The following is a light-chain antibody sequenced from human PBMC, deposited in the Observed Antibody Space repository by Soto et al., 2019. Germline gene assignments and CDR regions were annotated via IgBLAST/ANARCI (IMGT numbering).Light chain of an antibody. V-gene: IGKV3-11*01. Sequence: EIVLTQSPATLSLSPGERATLSCRASQSVGSYLAWYQQKPGQAPRLLIYDASTRATGIPARFSGSGSGTDFTLTISSLEPEDFAVYYCQQRTNWQLTFGGGTKVEIK. CDR3: QQRTNWQLT. J-gene: IGKJ4*01. CDR2: DAS. CDR1: QSVGSY.